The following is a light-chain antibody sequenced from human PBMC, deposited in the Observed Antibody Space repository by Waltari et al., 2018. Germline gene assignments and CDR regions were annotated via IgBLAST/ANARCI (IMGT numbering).Light chain of an antibody. J-gene: IGKJ5*01. Sequence: EIVLTQSPGTLSLSPGERATLSCRASQSISSRYIAWYQQKPGQAPRLLIDGAASRASCSPGRLSGSGSGTDFTLTISGLEPEDVAVYYCQQYGNSPPGVTFGQGTRLESK. CDR1: QSISSRY. V-gene: IGKV3-20*01. CDR3: QQYGNSPPGVT. CDR2: GAA.